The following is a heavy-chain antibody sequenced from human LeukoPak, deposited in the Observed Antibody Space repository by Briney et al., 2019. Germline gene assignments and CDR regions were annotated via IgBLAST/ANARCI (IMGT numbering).Heavy chain of an antibody. CDR1: GGSISSGSYY. V-gene: IGHV4-39*01. J-gene: IGHJ5*01. CDR2: ISYSGCT. D-gene: IGHD6-19*01. CDR3: ARQISSGTQPSDWFDS. Sequence: SETLSLTCTVSGGSISSGSYYWAWIRQPPGKGLEWIGSISYSGCTYYNPSLKGRDTISVDTSKNQFSLKLSSVTATDTAVYYCARQISSGTQPSDWFDSWGQGTLVTVSS.